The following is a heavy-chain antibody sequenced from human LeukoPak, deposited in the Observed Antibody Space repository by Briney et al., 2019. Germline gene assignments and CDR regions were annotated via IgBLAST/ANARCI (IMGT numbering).Heavy chain of an antibody. J-gene: IGHJ6*03. Sequence: SETLSLTCTVSGGSISGYYWSWIRQPAGKGLEWIGRIYTSGNTNYTPSLKSRVTMSVDTSKNQFSLKLSSVTAADTAVYYCARDRDYYDRSGYRFYYMGVWGKGTTVTISS. CDR1: GGSISGYY. CDR2: IYTSGNT. CDR3: ARDRDYYDRSGYRFYYMGV. D-gene: IGHD3-22*01. V-gene: IGHV4-4*07.